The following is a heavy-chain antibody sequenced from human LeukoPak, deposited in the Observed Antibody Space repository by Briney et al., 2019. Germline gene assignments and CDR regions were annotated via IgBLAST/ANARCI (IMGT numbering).Heavy chain of an antibody. D-gene: IGHD3-16*01. V-gene: IGHV5-10-1*01. CDR2: IDPSDSYT. J-gene: IGHJ4*02. Sequence: GESLKISCKGSGYSLTSYWISWVRQMPGKGLEWMGRIDPSDSYTNYSPSFQGHVTISADKSISTAYLQWSSLKASDTAMYYCASQGGAGGPFDYWGQGTLVTVSS. CDR1: GYSLTSYW. CDR3: ASQGGAGGPFDY.